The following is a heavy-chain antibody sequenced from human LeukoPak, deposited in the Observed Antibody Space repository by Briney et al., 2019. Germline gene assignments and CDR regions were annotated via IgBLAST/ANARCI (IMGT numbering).Heavy chain of an antibody. Sequence: SETLSLTCNVSNSAISSFYWSWIRQPPGKGLEWLGYIYCGGASKYNSSLESRVSMSIDASRDQFSLRLASVTAADTAVYYCARLNDFGAALDYWGQGTLVIVSS. V-gene: IGHV4-59*01. D-gene: IGHD4-17*01. CDR2: IYCGGAS. CDR1: NSAISSFY. J-gene: IGHJ4*02. CDR3: ARLNDFGAALDY.